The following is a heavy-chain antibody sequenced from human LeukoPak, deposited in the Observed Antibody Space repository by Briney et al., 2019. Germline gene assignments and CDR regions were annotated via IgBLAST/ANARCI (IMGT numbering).Heavy chain of an antibody. Sequence: SETLSLTCTVSGGSISSSSYYWGWIRQPPGKGLEWIGSIYYSGSTYYNPSLKSRVTISVDTSKNQFSLKLSSVTAADTAVYYCASDRALGGSYYHDAFDIWGQGTMVTVSS. CDR3: ASDRALGGSYYHDAFDI. CDR1: GGSISSSSYY. J-gene: IGHJ3*02. CDR2: IYYSGST. D-gene: IGHD1-26*01. V-gene: IGHV4-39*07.